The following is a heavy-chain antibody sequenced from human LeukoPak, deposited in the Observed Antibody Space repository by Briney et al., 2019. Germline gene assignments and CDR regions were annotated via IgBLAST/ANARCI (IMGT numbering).Heavy chain of an antibody. CDR3: ARGSFRGYCSSTSCYTVNY. J-gene: IGHJ4*02. V-gene: IGHV1-8*01. Sequence: ASVKVSCKASGYTFTSYDINWVRQATGQGLEWMGWMNPDSGNTGYAQNFQGRVTMTSNTSISTAYMELSSLRSEDTAVYYCARGSFRGYCSSTSCYTVNYWGQGTLVTVSS. D-gene: IGHD2-2*02. CDR2: MNPDSGNT. CDR1: GYTFTSYD.